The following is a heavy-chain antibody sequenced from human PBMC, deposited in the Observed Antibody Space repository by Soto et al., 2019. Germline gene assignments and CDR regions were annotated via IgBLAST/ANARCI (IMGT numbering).Heavy chain of an antibody. J-gene: IGHJ4*02. V-gene: IGHV1-2*06. CDR1: GYFFTSHY. D-gene: IGHD3-10*01. Sequence: QVQLVQSGAEVEKPGASVKVSCKTSGYFFTSHYIHWVRLAPGRGLEWMGRINPNTGDTNSPQKCQGRVTMTIYTSISTAYMEMSGLRSDDTALYYCAREVTYGGGSFSLWLWGQGTLVTVSS. CDR2: INPNTGDT. CDR3: AREVTYGGGSFSLWL.